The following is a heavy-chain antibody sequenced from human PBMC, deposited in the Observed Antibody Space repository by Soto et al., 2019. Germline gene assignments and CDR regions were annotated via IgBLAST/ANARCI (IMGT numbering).Heavy chain of an antibody. CDR1: VFGFITYS. D-gene: IGHD2-8*01. CDR3: DRVGRGVYGMEV. CDR2: ITSDSSTI. J-gene: IGHJ6*01. Sequence: WLCXRLSCSAGVFGFITYSSNLVRQAPGKGLECFSYITSDSSTISYADSVKGRFTVSRDNAKNSLYLQMNSLRDEDTAVYYCDRVGRGVYGMEVWGQGTSVKVYS. V-gene: IGHV3-48*02.